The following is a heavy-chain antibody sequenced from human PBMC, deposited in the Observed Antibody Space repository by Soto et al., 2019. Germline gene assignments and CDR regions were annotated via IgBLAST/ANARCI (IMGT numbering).Heavy chain of an antibody. J-gene: IGHJ6*02. CDR3: ASRGIAVAGTFYGMDV. Sequence: VESLKISCKGSGYIFTSYWICCVRQMPVKGLEWMGIIYPGDSDTRYSPSFQGQVTISADKSISTAYLQWSSLKASDTAMYYCASRGIAVAGTFYGMDVWGQGTTVTVSS. CDR2: IYPGDSDT. CDR1: GYIFTSYW. D-gene: IGHD6-19*01. V-gene: IGHV5-51*01.